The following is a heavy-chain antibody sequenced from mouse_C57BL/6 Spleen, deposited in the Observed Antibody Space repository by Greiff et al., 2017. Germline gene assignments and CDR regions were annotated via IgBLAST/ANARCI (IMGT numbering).Heavy chain of an antibody. Sequence: QVQLQQPGAELVMPGASVKLSCKASGYTFTSYWMHWVKQRPGQGLEWIGEIDPSDSYTNYNQKFKGKSTLTVDKSSSTAYMQLSSLTSEDSAVDYCARGYSHGDYYAMDYWGQGTSVTVSS. J-gene: IGHJ4*01. CDR3: ARGYSHGDYYAMDY. CDR1: GYTFTSYW. CDR2: IDPSDSYT. D-gene: IGHD2-12*01. V-gene: IGHV1-69*01.